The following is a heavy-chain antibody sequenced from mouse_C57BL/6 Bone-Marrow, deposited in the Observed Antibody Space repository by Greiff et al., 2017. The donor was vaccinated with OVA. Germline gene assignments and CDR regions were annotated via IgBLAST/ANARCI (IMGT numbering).Heavy chain of an antibody. Sequence: VQLQQPGAELVMPGASVKLSCKASGYTFTSYWMHWVKQRPGQGLEWIGEIDPSDSYTNYNQKFKGKSTLTVDKSSSTAYMQLSSLTSEDSAVYYCAILTDFDYWGQGTTLTVSS. D-gene: IGHD1-1*01. V-gene: IGHV1-69*01. CDR2: IDPSDSYT. CDR1: GYTFTSYW. CDR3: AILTDFDY. J-gene: IGHJ2*01.